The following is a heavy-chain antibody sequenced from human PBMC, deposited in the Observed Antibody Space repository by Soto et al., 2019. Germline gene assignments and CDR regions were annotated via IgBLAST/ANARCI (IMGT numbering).Heavy chain of an antibody. V-gene: IGHV4-31*03. Sequence: SETLSLTCTVSGGSISSGGYYWSWIRQHPGKGLEWIGYIYYSGSTYYNPSLKSRVTISVDTSKNQFSLKLSSVTAADTAVYYCARCGATNMQRYYYYYYMDVWGKGTTVTVSS. CDR1: GGSISSGGYY. CDR2: IYYSGST. CDR3: ARCGATNMQRYYYYYYMDV. J-gene: IGHJ6*03. D-gene: IGHD5-12*01.